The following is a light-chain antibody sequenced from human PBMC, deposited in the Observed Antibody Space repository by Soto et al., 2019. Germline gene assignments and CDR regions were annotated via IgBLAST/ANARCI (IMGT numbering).Light chain of an antibody. CDR1: QSLLHTNGYNY. CDR3: MQALKSLT. CDR2: LGS. J-gene: IGKJ5*01. Sequence: DIVMTQSPLSLPVTPGEPASISCRSNQSLLHTNGYNYLDWYMQKPGQSPQLLIYLGSNRASGVPDRFSGGGSGTHFTLKISRVEDADVGVYYCMQALKSLTFGQGTRLEIK. V-gene: IGKV2-28*01.